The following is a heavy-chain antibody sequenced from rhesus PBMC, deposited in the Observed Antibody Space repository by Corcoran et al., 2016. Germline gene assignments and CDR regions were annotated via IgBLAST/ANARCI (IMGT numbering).Heavy chain of an antibody. CDR2: INGNMGST. D-gene: IGHD3-34*01. J-gene: IGHJ6*01. CDR3: ARRGGDYYYGLDS. V-gene: IGHV4-80*01. Sequence: QVQLQESGPGLVKPSETLSLTCTVSGASIRSNWWSWIRQPPGRGLEWIGEINGNMGSTNYNPAIKRRVTISKDASKNQFTLELSCGTGADTAGYYCARRGGDYYYGLDSWGQGVVVTVSS. CDR1: GASIRSNW.